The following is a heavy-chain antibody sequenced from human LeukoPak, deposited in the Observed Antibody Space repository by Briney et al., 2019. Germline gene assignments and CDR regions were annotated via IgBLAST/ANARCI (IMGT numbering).Heavy chain of an antibody. CDR3: AKDSCSGWLCFDY. Sequence: PGGSLRLSCAASGFTFSSYAMSWVRQAPGKGLEWVSAISGSGGSTYHADSVKGRFTISRDNSKNTLYLQMNSLRAEDTAVYYCAKDSCSGWLCFDYWGQGTLVTVSS. CDR1: GFTFSSYA. D-gene: IGHD6-19*01. V-gene: IGHV3-23*01. J-gene: IGHJ4*02. CDR2: ISGSGGST.